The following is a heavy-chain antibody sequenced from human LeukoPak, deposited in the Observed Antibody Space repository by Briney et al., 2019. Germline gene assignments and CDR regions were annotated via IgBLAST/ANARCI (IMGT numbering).Heavy chain of an antibody. J-gene: IGHJ4*02. CDR2: ISYDGSNK. CDR1: GFTFSSYA. D-gene: IGHD2-2*01. V-gene: IGHV3-30-3*01. CDR3: ARVRTSPH. Sequence: PGRSLRLSCAASGFTFSSYAMHWVRQAPGKGLEWVAVISYDGSNKYYADSVKGRFTISRDNSKNTLYLQMNSLGAEDTAVYYCARVRTSPHWGQGTLVTVSS.